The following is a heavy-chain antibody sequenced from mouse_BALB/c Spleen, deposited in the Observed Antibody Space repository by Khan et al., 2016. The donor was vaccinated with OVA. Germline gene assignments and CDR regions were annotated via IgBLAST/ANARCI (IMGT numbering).Heavy chain of an antibody. CDR1: RFTISSYC. D-gene: IGHD2-12*01. CDR2: IDSNGGST. CDR3: ARSAI. Sequence: EVQLQESGGGIVQPGGSLKLSCAASRFTISSYCMSSVRQTPDKRLELVATIDSNGGSTDYQDSVKRRFTISGDNSKNAPYLQMRSLKSEDTAMYYCARSAIWGQGTTLTVSS. V-gene: IGHV5-6-3*01. J-gene: IGHJ2*01.